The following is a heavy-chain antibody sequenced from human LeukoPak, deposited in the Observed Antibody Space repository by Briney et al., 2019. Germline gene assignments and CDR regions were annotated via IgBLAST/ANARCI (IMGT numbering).Heavy chain of an antibody. V-gene: IGHV1-18*01. CDR3: ARAPTYSGSYDWTFGY. CDR1: GYTFTSYG. D-gene: IGHD1-26*01. Sequence: ASVKVSCKASGYTFTSYGISWVRQAPGQGLEWMGWISGYNGNTNYAQKLQGRVTMTTDTSTGTAYMELRSLRSDDTAVYYCARAPTYSGSYDWTFGYWGQGTLVTVSS. CDR2: ISGYNGNT. J-gene: IGHJ4*02.